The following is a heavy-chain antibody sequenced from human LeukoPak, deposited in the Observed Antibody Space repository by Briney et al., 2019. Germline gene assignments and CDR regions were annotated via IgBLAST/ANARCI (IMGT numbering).Heavy chain of an antibody. V-gene: IGHV1-8*01. J-gene: IGHJ4*02. CDR3: MRRSVAGTFDY. CDR1: GYTFTSYD. CDR2: MNPSGGHT. Sequence: GASVKVSCKASGYTFTSYDINWVRQATGQGPEWMGWMNPSGGHTNYAQSLQGRVTMTRNTSTSTAYMDLSSLRSEDTAVYYCMRRSVAGTFDYWGQGTLVTVSS. D-gene: IGHD6-19*01.